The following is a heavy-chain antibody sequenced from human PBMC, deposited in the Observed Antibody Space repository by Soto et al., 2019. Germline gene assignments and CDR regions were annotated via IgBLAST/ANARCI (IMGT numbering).Heavy chain of an antibody. CDR2: ISGSGGST. J-gene: IGHJ6*03. CDR1: GGTFISYA. CDR3: ATPYTFSSFYYYYMDV. Sequence: PGGSLRLSCAASGGTFISYAMSWVRQAPGKGLEWVSAISGSGGSTYYADSVKGRFTISRDNSKNTLYLQMNSLRAEDTAVYYCATPYTFSSFYYYYMDVWGKGTTVTAP. V-gene: IGHV3-23*01. D-gene: IGHD3-10*01.